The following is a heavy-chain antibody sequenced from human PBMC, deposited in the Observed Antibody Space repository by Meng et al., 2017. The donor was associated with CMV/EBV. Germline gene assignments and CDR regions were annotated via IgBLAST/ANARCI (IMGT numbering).Heavy chain of an antibody. V-gene: IGHV2-5*02. CDR1: RFSLSTSGVR. Sequence: QLTRQASWPRPANPTRPPPLPCTFPRFSLSTSGVRVGWIRQPPGKALEWLALIYWDDDKRYSPSLKSRLTITKDTSKNQVVLTMTNMDPVDTATYYCAHRLHGSGSYYPYYFDYWGQGTLVTVSS. CDR3: AHRLHGSGSYYPYYFDY. CDR2: IYWDDDK. D-gene: IGHD3-10*01. J-gene: IGHJ4*02.